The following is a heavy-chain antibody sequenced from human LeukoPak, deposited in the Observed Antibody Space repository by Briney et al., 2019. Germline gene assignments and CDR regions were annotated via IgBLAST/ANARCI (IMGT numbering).Heavy chain of an antibody. D-gene: IGHD6-13*01. V-gene: IGHV3-7*01. Sequence: PGGSLRLSCAASGFTLSYYWMTWVRQAPGKGLEWVASIKQDGSEKFYVDSVKGRFTISRDNSKNTLYLQMNSLRDEDTAVYYCARELAAWGQGTLVTVSS. CDR1: GFTLSYYW. J-gene: IGHJ4*02. CDR2: IKQDGSEK. CDR3: ARELAA.